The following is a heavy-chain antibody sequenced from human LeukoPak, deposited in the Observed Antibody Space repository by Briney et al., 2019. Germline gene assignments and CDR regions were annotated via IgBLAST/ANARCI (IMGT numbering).Heavy chain of an antibody. CDR3: ARGWLQLPY. Sequence: PSETLSLTCSVFGGSISSYYWSWIRQPAGKGLEWIGRIYSSGSTNYNPSPKSRVTMSADTSKNQFSLKLSSVTAADTAVYYCARGWLQLPYWGQGTLVTVSS. CDR1: GGSISSYY. CDR2: IYSSGST. V-gene: IGHV4-4*07. J-gene: IGHJ4*02. D-gene: IGHD5-24*01.